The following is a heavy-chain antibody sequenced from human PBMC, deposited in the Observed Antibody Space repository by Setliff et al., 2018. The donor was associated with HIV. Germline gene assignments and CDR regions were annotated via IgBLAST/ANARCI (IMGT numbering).Heavy chain of an antibody. V-gene: IGHV4-34*01. D-gene: IGHD5-12*01. J-gene: IGHJ6*03. CDR3: ASGRRGFSGYGDYYYMDV. CDR2: INHSGST. CDR1: GGSFSGHY. Sequence: SETLSLTCAVYGGSFSGHYWSWIRQPPGKGLEWIGEINHSGSTNYNPYLTSRVTMSVDTSKNQFSLKLNSVTAADTAMYYCASGRRGFSGYGDYYYMDVWGKGTAVTVSS.